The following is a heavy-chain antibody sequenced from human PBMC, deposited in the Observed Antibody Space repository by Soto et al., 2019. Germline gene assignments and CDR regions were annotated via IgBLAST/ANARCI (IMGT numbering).Heavy chain of an antibody. Sequence: GESLKISCKGSGYSFTSYWISWVRQMPGKGLEWMGRIDPSDSYTNYSPSFQGHVTISAHKSISTAYLQWSSLKASDTAMYYCARTAVTDSSSWSDYWGQGTLVTVSS. CDR2: IDPSDSYT. CDR3: ARTAVTDSSSWSDY. D-gene: IGHD6-13*01. V-gene: IGHV5-10-1*01. J-gene: IGHJ4*02. CDR1: GYSFTSYW.